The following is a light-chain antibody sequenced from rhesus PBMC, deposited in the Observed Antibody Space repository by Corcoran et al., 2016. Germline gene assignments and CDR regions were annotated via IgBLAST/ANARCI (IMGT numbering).Light chain of an antibody. Sequence: ETVVTQSPATLSLSPGERATLSCSASQSVGSYLAWSQRKPGQAPRLLIYGASSRSTGIPHRFSGSGSGTDFTLTISSLEPEDVGVYYCQQSSNLWTFGQGTKVEIK. CDR2: GAS. J-gene: IGKJ1*01. V-gene: IGKV3-24*04. CDR1: QSVGSY. CDR3: QQSSNLWT.